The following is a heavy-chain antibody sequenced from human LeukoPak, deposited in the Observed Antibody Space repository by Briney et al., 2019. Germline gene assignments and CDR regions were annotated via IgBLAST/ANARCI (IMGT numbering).Heavy chain of an antibody. CDR3: AKDRDLGDYGVLYYFDY. Sequence: SLRLSCAASGFTFDDYAMHWVRQAPGKGLAWVSGISWNSGSIGYADSVKGRFTISRDNAKNSLYLQMNSLRAEDTALYYCAKDRDLGDYGVLYYFDYWGQGTLVTVSS. CDR1: GFTFDDYA. CDR2: ISWNSGSI. D-gene: IGHD4-17*01. J-gene: IGHJ4*02. V-gene: IGHV3-9*01.